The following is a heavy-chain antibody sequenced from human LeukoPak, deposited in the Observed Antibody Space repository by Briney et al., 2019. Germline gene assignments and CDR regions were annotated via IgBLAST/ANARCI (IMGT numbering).Heavy chain of an antibody. CDR2: ISYDGNNK. J-gene: IGHJ4*02. Sequence: GRSLRLSCAASGFTFSSYAMYWVRQAPGKGLEWVALISYDGNNKYNADSVKGRFTISRDNSKNTLYLQMNSLRADDTAVYYCARPYYDSSGYRLDYWGQGTPVTVSS. D-gene: IGHD3-22*01. CDR3: ARPYYDSSGYRLDY. V-gene: IGHV3-30*04. CDR1: GFTFSSYA.